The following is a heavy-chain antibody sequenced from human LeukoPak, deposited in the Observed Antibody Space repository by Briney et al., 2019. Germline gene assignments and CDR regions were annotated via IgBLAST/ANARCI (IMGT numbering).Heavy chain of an antibody. CDR3: AKMIAARPVGGYFDY. Sequence: PGGSLRLSCAASGFTFSSYAMSWVRQAPGKGLEWVSAISGSGGSTYYADSVKGRFTIPRDNSKNTLYLQMNSLRAEDTAVYYCAKMIAARPVGGYFDYWGQGTLVTVSS. V-gene: IGHV3-23*01. CDR1: GFTFSSYA. D-gene: IGHD6-6*01. J-gene: IGHJ4*02. CDR2: ISGSGGST.